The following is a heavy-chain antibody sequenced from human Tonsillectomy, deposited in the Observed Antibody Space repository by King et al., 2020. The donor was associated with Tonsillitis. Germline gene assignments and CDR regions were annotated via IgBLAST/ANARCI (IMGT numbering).Heavy chain of an antibody. CDR2: IKGSGDTT. D-gene: IGHD1-26*01. V-gene: IGHV3-23*04. CDR3: AKDTVVGALWGNWFDP. J-gene: IGHJ5*02. Sequence: EVQLVESGGGLVQPGGSLRLSCAASGFTFSSYAMSWVRQAPGKGLEWVSSIKGSGDTTYYSDSVKGRFTISRDNSKNTLFLQMSSLRAEDTALYYCAKDTVVGALWGNWFDPWGQGTLVIVSS. CDR1: GFTFSSYA.